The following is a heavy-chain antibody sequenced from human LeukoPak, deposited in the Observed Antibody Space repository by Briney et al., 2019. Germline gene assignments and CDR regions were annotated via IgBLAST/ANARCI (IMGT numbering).Heavy chain of an antibody. J-gene: IGHJ4*02. V-gene: IGHV4-59*01. CDR1: GGSISSYY. D-gene: IGHD2-8*01. CDR2: IYYSGST. CDR3: ARALGYCTNGVCYRGFDY. Sequence: SETLSLTCTVSGGSISSYYWSWIRQPPGKGLEWIGYIYYSGSTNYNPSLKSRVTISVDTSKNQFSLKLSSVTAADTAVYYCARALGYCTNGVCYRGFDYWGQGTLVTVSP.